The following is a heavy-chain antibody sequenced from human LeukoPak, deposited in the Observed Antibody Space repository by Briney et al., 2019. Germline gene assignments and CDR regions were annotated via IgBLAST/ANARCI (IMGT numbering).Heavy chain of an antibody. J-gene: IGHJ4*02. CDR2: ISSNGGST. CDR1: GFTFSSYA. CDR3: ARDRFCSGGSCYSGFDY. D-gene: IGHD2-15*01. Sequence: PGGSLRLSCAASGFTFSSYAMHWVRQAPGKGLEYVAAISSNGGSTYYANSVKGRFTISRDNSKNTLYLQMGSLRAEDMAVYYCARDRFCSGGSCYSGFDYWGQGTLATVSS. V-gene: IGHV3-64*01.